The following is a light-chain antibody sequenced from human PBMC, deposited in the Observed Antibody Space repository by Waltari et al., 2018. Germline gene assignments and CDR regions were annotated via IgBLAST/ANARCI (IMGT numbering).Light chain of an antibody. CDR2: AAS. J-gene: IGKJ2*01. V-gene: IGKV1-8*01. CDR3: QQYYSYLSYT. Sequence: AIRMTQSPSSFSASTGDRVTITCRASQVISSYLAWYQQKPGKAPKLLIYAASTLQSGVPSRFSGSGSGTDFTLTISCLQSEDFATYDCQQYYSYLSYTFGQGTKLEIK. CDR1: QVISSY.